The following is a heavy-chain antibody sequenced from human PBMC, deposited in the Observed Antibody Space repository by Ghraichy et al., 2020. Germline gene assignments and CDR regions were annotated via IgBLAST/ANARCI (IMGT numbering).Heavy chain of an antibody. Sequence: ASVKVSCKASGYTFTSYDINWVRQATGQGLEWMGWMNPNSGNTGYTQKFQGRVTMTRNTSISTAYMELSSLRSEDTAVYYCARGGIPDFWSGYFSYYYGMDVWGQGTTVTVSS. J-gene: IGHJ6*02. CDR3: ARGGIPDFWSGYFSYYYGMDV. D-gene: IGHD3-3*01. CDR1: GYTFTSYD. CDR2: MNPNSGNT. V-gene: IGHV1-8*01.